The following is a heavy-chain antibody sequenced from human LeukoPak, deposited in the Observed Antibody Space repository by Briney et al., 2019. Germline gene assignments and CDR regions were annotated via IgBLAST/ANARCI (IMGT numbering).Heavy chain of an antibody. CDR3: AKDSSYYFLDV. D-gene: IGHD6-6*01. CDR1: GFTFRSYG. CDR2: IRYDGSSK. J-gene: IGHJ6*03. V-gene: IGHV3-30*02. Sequence: PGGSLRLSCAASGFTFRSYGMHSVRQAPGKGLDWETVIRYDGSSKYYTASVKGRFTISRDNSKNTLYLQMNSLRTEDTAVYYCAKDSSYYFLDVWGKGTTVTVSS.